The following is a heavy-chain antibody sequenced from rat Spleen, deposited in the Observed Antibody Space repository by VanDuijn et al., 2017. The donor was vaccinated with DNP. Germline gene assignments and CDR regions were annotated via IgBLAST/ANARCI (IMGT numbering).Heavy chain of an antibody. D-gene: IGHD1-7*01. CDR1: GYTFSDFN. J-gene: IGHJ2*01. CDR2: ISYDGSDA. Sequence: EVQLVESGGGLVQPGRSLKISCSASGYTFSDFNMAWVRQAPKRGLEWVATISYDGSDANYRDSVMGRFTISRDNAKSILYLQMDSLRSEDTATYFCATHDWQGWGQGVMVTVSS. CDR3: ATHDWQG. V-gene: IGHV5-7*01.